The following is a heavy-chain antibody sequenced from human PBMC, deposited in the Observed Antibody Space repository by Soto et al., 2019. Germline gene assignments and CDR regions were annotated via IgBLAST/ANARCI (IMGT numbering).Heavy chain of an antibody. CDR1: GYTFTGYA. V-gene: IGHV1-3*01. CDR2: INAGNGNT. J-gene: IGHJ4*02. D-gene: IGHD1-1*01. CDR3: ARAVEVRADCDY. Sequence: SVKVSCKASGYTFTGYAMHWVRQAPGQRLEWMGWINAGNGNTKYSQKFQGRVTITRDTSASTAYMELSSLRSEDTAVYYCARAVEVRADCDYWSQGTLHIVSS.